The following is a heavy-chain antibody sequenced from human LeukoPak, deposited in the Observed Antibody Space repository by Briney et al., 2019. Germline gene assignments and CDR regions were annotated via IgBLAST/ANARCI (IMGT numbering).Heavy chain of an antibody. Sequence: SSETLSLTCAVYGGSFSGYYWSWIRQPPGKGLEWIGEINHSGSTNYNPSLKSRVTISVDTSKNQFSLKLSSVTAADTAVYYCARHRIFRYWFDPWGQGTLVTVSS. J-gene: IGHJ5*02. D-gene: IGHD2-15*01. CDR3: ARHRIFRYWFDP. CDR1: GGSFSGYY. V-gene: IGHV4-34*01. CDR2: INHSGST.